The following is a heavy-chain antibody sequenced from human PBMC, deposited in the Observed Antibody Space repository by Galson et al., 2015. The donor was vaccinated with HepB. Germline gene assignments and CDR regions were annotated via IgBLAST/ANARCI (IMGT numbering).Heavy chain of an antibody. Sequence: SLRLSCAASGFTFSDYYMSWLRQAPGKGLEWVSYISSSSSYTNYADSVKGRFTISRDNAKNSLYLQMNSLRAEDTAVYYCAKEVDTAMVFDYWGQGTLVTVSS. CDR1: GFTFSDYY. J-gene: IGHJ4*02. CDR3: AKEVDTAMVFDY. V-gene: IGHV3-11*06. CDR2: ISSSSSYT. D-gene: IGHD5-18*01.